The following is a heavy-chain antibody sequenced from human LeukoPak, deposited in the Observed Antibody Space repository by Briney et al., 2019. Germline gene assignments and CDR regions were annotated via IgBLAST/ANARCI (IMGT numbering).Heavy chain of an antibody. CDR3: ATAQGDEIQFDY. D-gene: IGHD2-21*01. CDR2: FDPEDGET. CDR1: GYTLTELS. J-gene: IGHJ4*02. V-gene: IGHV1-24*01. Sequence: ASVKVSFKVSGYTLTELSMHWVRQAPGKGLEWMGGFDPEDGETIYAQKFQGRVTMTEDTSTDTAYMELSSLRSEDTAVYYCATAQGDEIQFDYWGQGTLVTVSS.